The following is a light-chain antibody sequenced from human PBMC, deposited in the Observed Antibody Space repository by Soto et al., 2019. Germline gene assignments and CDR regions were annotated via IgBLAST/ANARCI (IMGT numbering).Light chain of an antibody. CDR3: QKYDRAPRT. CDR2: SAS. V-gene: IGKV1-27*01. CDR1: QGINNY. J-gene: IGKJ1*01. Sequence: DIQLTHSPSFLSASVGDSVTITSRASQGINNYLAWYQQKPGKVPVLLIYSASTLKSGVPSRFSGRGAGTDFTLTISSLQPEDFATYYCQKYDRAPRTFGQGTKVDIK.